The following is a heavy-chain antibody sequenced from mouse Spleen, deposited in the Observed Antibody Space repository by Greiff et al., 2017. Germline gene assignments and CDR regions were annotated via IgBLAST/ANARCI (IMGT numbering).Heavy chain of an antibody. CDR3: ARSDYGSSYGAMDY. Sequence: QVQLKQSGPGLVAPSQSLSITCTVSGFSLTSYGVHWVRQPPGKGLEWLVVIWSDGSTTYNSALKSRLSISKDNSKSQVFLKMNSLQTDDTAMYYCARSDYGSSYGAMDYWGQGTSVTVSS. CDR2: IWSDGST. V-gene: IGHV2-6*02. J-gene: IGHJ4*01. CDR1: GFSLTSYG. D-gene: IGHD1-1*01.